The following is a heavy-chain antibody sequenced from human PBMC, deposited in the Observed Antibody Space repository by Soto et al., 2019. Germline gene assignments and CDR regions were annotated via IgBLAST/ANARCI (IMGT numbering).Heavy chain of an antibody. CDR3: ARLVEIAAIVSATRQ. CDR2: ISYDGRTE. J-gene: IGHJ4*02. V-gene: IGHV3-30*04. Sequence: QVHLVESGGGVVQPGGSLRLSCVASGFTFSSYAMQWVRQAPGKGLEWVTVISYDGRTEYYADSVKGRFTISRDNSVNTLYLHMNSLRHEDTSVYFCARLVEIAAIVSATRQWGQGNLVTVSS. D-gene: IGHD2-15*01. CDR1: GFTFSSYA.